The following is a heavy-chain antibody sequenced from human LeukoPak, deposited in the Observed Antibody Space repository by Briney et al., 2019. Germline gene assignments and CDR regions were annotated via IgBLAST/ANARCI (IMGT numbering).Heavy chain of an antibody. V-gene: IGHV3-53*01. CDR3: ARRAGAYSHPYDY. Sequence: QPGGSLRLSCRVSGFTVSSNSMSWVRQAPGKGLEWVSFIYSDNTHYSDSVKGRFTISRDNSKNTLYLQMNSLRAEDTAVYYCARRAGAYSHPYDYWGQGTLVTVSS. CDR2: IYSDNT. J-gene: IGHJ4*02. D-gene: IGHD4/OR15-4a*01. CDR1: GFTVSSNS.